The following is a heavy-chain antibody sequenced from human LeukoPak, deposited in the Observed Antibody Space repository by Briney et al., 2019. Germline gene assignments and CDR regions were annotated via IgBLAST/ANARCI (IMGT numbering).Heavy chain of an antibody. J-gene: IGHJ4*02. CDR3: TRHGRYCSSTSCSTFDY. CDR1: GFTFSGSA. Sequence: SGGSLRLSCAASGFTFSGSAMHWVRQASGKGLEWVGRIRSKANSYATAYAASVKGRFTISRDDSKNTAYLQMNSLKTEDTAVYYCTRHGRYCSSTSCSTFDYWGQGTLVTVSS. V-gene: IGHV3-73*01. CDR2: IRSKANSYAT. D-gene: IGHD2-2*01.